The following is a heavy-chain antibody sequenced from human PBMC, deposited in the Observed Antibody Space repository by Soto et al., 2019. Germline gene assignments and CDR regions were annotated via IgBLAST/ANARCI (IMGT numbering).Heavy chain of an antibody. V-gene: IGHV1-2*02. CDR2: INPETGGT. Sequence: QVQLVQSGADVKTPGASVRVSCKASGYTFTGYYVHWVREAPGQGLEWMGWINPETGGTSYAQKCRGGFTLSRHTSINPAPLELGRLKFDDAPVYFWARERSQVIPDGMDVWGQGTTVPVSS. D-gene: IGHD2-2*01. CDR1: GYTFTGYY. J-gene: IGHJ6*02. CDR3: ARERSQVIPDGMDV.